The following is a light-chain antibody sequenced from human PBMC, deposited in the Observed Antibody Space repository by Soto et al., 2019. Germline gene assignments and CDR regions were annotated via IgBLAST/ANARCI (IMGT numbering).Light chain of an antibody. CDR2: GAS. V-gene: IGKV3-15*01. J-gene: IGKJ1*01. CDR3: QQYNDWPPYRT. Sequence: EVLLTQSPATLSVSPGERATLSCRASQSVSSNLAWYQQKPGQAPRLLIYGASTRATGIPARFSGSGSGTEFTLTISSLQSEDFAVYYCQQYNDWPPYRTFGQGTKVDSK. CDR1: QSVSSN.